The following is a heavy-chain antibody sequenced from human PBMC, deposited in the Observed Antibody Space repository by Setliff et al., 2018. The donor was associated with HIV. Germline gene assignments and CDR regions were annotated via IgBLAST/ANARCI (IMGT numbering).Heavy chain of an antibody. J-gene: IGHJ4*02. Sequence: GASVKVSCKTSGYIFINYYVTWVRQAPGQGLEWVGQISPYNGEVRYAQGFQGRITMTTHTSTTTAYMELRSLGSDDTAIYFCATMQFGDFDYWGQGTLVTVSS. D-gene: IGHD3-10*01. CDR1: GYIFINYY. CDR3: ATMQFGDFDY. V-gene: IGHV1-18*01. CDR2: ISPYNGEV.